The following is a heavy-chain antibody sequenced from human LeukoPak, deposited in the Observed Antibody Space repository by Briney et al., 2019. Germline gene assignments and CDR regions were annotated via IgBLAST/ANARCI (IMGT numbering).Heavy chain of an antibody. CDR3: ARAVVYGGLPFDY. CDR1: GGSISSYY. D-gene: IGHD4-17*01. CDR2: IYYSGST. J-gene: IGHJ4*02. V-gene: IGHV4-59*01. Sequence: PSETLSLTCTVSGGSISSYYWSWIRQPPGKGLEWIGYIYYSGSTNYNPSLKSRVTISVDTSKNQFSLKLSSVTAADTAVYYCARAVVYGGLPFDYWGQGTLVTVSS.